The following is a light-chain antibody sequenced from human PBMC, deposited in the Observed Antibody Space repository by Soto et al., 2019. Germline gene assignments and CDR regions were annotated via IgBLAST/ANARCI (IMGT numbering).Light chain of an antibody. CDR1: QSVSSN. CDR2: GAS. V-gene: IGKV3-15*01. J-gene: IGKJ2*01. CDR3: QQYNNWPPYT. Sequence: EIVMTQSPATLSVSPGGRATLSCRASQSVSSNLAWYQQKPGQAPRLLIYGASTRATGFPARFSGSGSGTEFTLTISSLQSEDFAVYYCQQYNNWPPYTFGQGTKLEIK.